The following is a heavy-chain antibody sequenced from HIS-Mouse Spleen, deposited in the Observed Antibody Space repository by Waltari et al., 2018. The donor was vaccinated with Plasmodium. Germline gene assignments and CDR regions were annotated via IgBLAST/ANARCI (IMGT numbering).Heavy chain of an antibody. J-gene: IGHJ4*02. CDR1: GFNFSTHA. CDR3: AKSSKGTGDLWDY. D-gene: IGHD7-27*01. V-gene: IGHV3-23*01. CDR2: IMGGCGRI. Sequence: EVQLLESGGGWVQRGGSVSLSCSAYGFNFSTHALSWVPQAPGKWLEWGSGIMGGCGRINNDNSVKGRFTISRDNSKNTLYLQRNSLGAEDKAVYYCAKSSKGTGDLWDYWGQGTLVTVSS.